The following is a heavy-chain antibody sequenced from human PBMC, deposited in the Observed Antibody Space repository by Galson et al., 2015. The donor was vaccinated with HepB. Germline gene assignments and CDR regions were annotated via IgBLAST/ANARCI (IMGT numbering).Heavy chain of an antibody. Sequence: CAISGDSVSSNSAAWNWIRQSPSRGLEWLGRTYYRSKWYNDYAVSVKSRITINPDTSKNQFSLQLSSVTAADTAVYYCARGPRWFRIMIVVVKGRPHAFDIWGQGTMVTVSS. D-gene: IGHD3-22*01. CDR1: GDSVSSNSAA. CDR3: ARGPRWFRIMIVVVKGRPHAFDI. J-gene: IGHJ3*02. CDR2: TYYRSKWYN. V-gene: IGHV6-1*01.